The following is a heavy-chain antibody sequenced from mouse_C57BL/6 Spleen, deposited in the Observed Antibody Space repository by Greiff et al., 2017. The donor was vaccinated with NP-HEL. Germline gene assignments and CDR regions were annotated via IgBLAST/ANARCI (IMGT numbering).Heavy chain of an antibody. CDR2: IYPGDGDT. D-gene: IGHD3-2*02. V-gene: IGHV1-82*01. J-gene: IGHJ2*01. Sequence: VQLQQSGPELVKPGASVKISCKASGYAFSSSWMNWVKQRPGKGLEWIGRIYPGDGDTNYNGKFKGKATLTADKSSSTAYMQLSSLTSEDFAVYFCARMAAQATGYWGQGTTLTVSS. CDR1: GYAFSSSW. CDR3: ARMAAQATGY.